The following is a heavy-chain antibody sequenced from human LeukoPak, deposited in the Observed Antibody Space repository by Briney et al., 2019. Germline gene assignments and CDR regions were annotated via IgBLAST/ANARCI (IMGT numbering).Heavy chain of an antibody. Sequence: GGSLRLSCAASGFTVSSNYMSWVRQAPGKGPEWVSVIYSGGSTYYADSVKGRFTISRDNSKNTMYLQMNSLRAEDTAVYYCARGGYSYGPQAFWGQGTLVTVSS. V-gene: IGHV3-53*01. CDR3: ARGGYSYGPQAF. J-gene: IGHJ4*02. CDR2: IYSGGST. CDR1: GFTVSSNY. D-gene: IGHD5-18*01.